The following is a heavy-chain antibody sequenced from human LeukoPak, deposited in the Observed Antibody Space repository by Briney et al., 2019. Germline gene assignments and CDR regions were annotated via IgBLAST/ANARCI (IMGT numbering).Heavy chain of an antibody. J-gene: IGHJ5*02. V-gene: IGHV3-30-3*01. CDR2: ISYDGSNK. CDR3: ARAEIGYCSSTSCYMSWFDP. D-gene: IGHD2-2*02. CDR1: GFTFSSYA. Sequence: GRSLRFSCAASGFTFSSYAMHWVRQAPGKGLEWVAVISYDGSNKYYADSVKGRFTISRDNSKNTLYLRMNSLRAEDTAVYYCARAEIGYCSSTSCYMSWFDPWGQGTLVTVSS.